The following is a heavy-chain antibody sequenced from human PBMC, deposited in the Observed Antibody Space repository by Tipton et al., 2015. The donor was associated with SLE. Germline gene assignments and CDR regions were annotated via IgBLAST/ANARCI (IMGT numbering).Heavy chain of an antibody. V-gene: IGHV4-30-4*08. D-gene: IGHD6-19*01. CDR2: IYYSGST. J-gene: IGHJ4*02. CDR3: ATELFRGYTSGWGPDY. Sequence: TLSLTCTVSGGSIRSDDYYWTWIRQHPGKGLEWIGYIYYSGSTNYNPSLKSRVTMSVDRSKNQFSLRLTSVTAADTAVYYCATELFRGYTSGWGPDYWGQGTLVTVSS. CDR1: GGSIRSDDYY.